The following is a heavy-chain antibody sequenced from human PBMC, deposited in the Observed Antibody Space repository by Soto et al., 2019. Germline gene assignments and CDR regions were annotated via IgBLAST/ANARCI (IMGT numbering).Heavy chain of an antibody. CDR3: ARDPGYSSFDH. Sequence: GESLRLSCAASGFTFSGSWMSWVRQAPGKGLEFVANIKEDGSVKNYVDSVKGRFTISRDNAKNSVYLQMNSLRDEDTAVYYCARDPGYSSFDHWGQGTLVTVSS. D-gene: IGHD5-12*01. J-gene: IGHJ4*02. V-gene: IGHV3-7*01. CDR1: GFTFSGSW. CDR2: IKEDGSVK.